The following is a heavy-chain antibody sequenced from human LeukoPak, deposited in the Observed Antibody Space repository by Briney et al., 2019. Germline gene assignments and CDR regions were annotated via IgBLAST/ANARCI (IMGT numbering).Heavy chain of an antibody. CDR2: IYTSGST. V-gene: IGHV4-4*07. D-gene: IGHD6-13*01. CDR1: GGSISSYY. Sequence: PSETLSLTCTVSGGSISSYYWSWIRQPAGKGLEWIGRIYTSGSTNYNPSLKSRVTMSVDTSKNQFSLKLSSVTAADTAVYCCARDASGSSSWYYYYYYMDVWGKGTTVTVSS. J-gene: IGHJ6*03. CDR3: ARDASGSSSWYYYYYYMDV.